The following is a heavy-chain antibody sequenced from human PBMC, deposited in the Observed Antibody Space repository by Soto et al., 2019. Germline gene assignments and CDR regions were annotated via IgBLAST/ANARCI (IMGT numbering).Heavy chain of an antibody. CDR3: ARSGERWLPENPDY. Sequence: ESGGGVVPPGRSLRLSCAASGFTFSSYGMHWVRQAPGKGLEWVAVIWYDGSNKYYADSVKGRFTISRDNSKNTLYLQMNSLRAEDTAVYYCARSGERWLPENPDYWGQGTLVTVSS. CDR2: IWYDGSNK. CDR1: GFTFSSYG. D-gene: IGHD5-12*01. V-gene: IGHV3-33*01. J-gene: IGHJ4*02.